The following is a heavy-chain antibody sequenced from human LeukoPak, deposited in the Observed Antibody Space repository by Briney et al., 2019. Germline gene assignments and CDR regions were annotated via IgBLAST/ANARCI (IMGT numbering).Heavy chain of an antibody. Sequence: GGSLRLSCAASGFTFSSYSMNWVRQAPGKGLEWVSSISSSSSYIYYADSVKGRFTISRDNSKNTLYLEMNSLRVEDTAVYYCARDGPLTVTVTPSRSFDSWGQGSLVAVSS. D-gene: IGHD4-17*01. V-gene: IGHV3-21*01. CDR2: ISSSSSYI. J-gene: IGHJ4*02. CDR1: GFTFSSYS. CDR3: ARDGPLTVTVTPSRSFDS.